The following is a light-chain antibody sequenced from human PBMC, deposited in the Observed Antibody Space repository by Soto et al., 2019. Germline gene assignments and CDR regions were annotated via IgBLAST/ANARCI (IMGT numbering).Light chain of an antibody. CDR3: GSYTSSTPFV. J-gene: IGLJ1*01. CDR2: EVS. Sequence: QSVLTQPASVSGSPGQSITISCTGTSSDVGGYNYVSWYQHHPGKAPKLLIYEVSNRPSGVSDRFSGSKSGNTASLTISGLQAEDEADYYCGSYTSSTPFVFGSGTKVTVL. V-gene: IGLV2-14*01. CDR1: SSDVGGYNY.